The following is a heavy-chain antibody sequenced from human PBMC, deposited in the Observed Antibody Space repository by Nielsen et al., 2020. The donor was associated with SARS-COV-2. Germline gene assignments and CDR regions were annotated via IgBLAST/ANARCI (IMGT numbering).Heavy chain of an antibody. D-gene: IGHD3-3*01. CDR2: IRSKAYGGTT. J-gene: IGHJ4*02. CDR1: GFTFGDYA. CDR3: TREFGFLEWLAHTFDY. Sequence: GESLKISCTASGFTFGDYAMSWVRQAPGKGLEWVGFIRSKAYGGTTEYAASVKGRFTISRDDSKSIAYLQMNSLKTEDTAVYYCTREFGFLEWLAHTFDYWGQGTLVTVSS. V-gene: IGHV3-49*04.